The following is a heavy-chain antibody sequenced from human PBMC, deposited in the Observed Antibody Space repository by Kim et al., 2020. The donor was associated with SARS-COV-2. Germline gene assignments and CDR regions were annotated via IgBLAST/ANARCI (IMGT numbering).Heavy chain of an antibody. J-gene: IGHJ3*01. CDR1: GFTVSSYG. Sequence: GGSLRLSCAASGFTVSSYGITWVRQAPGNGLDWVSSINQKGDRTYYVDSVKGRFPISRDNAKNSLYLQMNSWRAEDTAFYYCSRGGGGCFGGADAF. CDR2: INQKGDRT. D-gene: IGHD2-15*01. CDR3: SRGGGGCFGGADAF. V-gene: IGHV3-7*01.